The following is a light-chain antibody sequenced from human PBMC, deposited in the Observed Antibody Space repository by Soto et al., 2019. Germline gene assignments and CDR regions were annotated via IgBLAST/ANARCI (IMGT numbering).Light chain of an antibody. CDR1: QSVRSN. J-gene: IGKJ1*01. CDR2: DAS. V-gene: IGKV3-20*01. Sequence: EIVMTQSPATLSVSAGERATLSCRARQSVRSNLAWYQQKPGQAPRLLIYDASTRATGIPARFSGSGSGTDFTLTISRLEPEDFAVYYCQQYGSSPRTFGQGTKVDIK. CDR3: QQYGSSPRT.